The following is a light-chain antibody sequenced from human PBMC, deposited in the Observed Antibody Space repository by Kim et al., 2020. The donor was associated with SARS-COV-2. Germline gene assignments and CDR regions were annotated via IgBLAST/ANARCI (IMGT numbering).Light chain of an antibody. CDR2: DAS. CDR1: QDISNY. J-gene: IGKJ4*01. CDR3: QQYDNLPALT. Sequence: AAVGDRVTITCQASQDISNYLNWYQQKPGKAPKLLIYDASNLETGVPSRFSGSGSGTDFTFTISSLQPEDIATYYCQQYDNLPALTFGGGTKVEIK. V-gene: IGKV1-33*01.